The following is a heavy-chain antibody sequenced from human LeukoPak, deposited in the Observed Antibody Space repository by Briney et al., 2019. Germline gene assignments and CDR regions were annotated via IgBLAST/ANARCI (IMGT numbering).Heavy chain of an antibody. CDR3: ARHLGNGSPVAFDY. CDR2: IYYSGST. J-gene: IGHJ4*02. V-gene: IGHV4-39*01. Sequence: PSETLSLTCTVSGGSISSSSYYWGWIRQPPGKGLEWIGSIYYSGSTYYNPSLKSRVTISVDTSKNQFSLKLSSVTAADTAVYYCARHLGNGSPVAFDYWGQGTLVTVSS. D-gene: IGHD4-23*01. CDR1: GGSISSSSYY.